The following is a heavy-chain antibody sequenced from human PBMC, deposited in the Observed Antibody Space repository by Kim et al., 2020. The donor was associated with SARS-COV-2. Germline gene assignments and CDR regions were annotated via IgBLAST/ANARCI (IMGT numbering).Heavy chain of an antibody. V-gene: IGHV4-59*01. Sequence: SETLSLTCTVSGGSISSYYWSWIRQPPGKGLEWIGYIYYSGSTNYNPSLKSRVTISVDTSKNQFSLKLSSVTAADTAVYYCARELRDGFYRRFDYWGQGTLVTVSS. CDR1: GGSISSYY. D-gene: IGHD5-12*01. CDR3: ARELRDGFYRRFDY. CDR2: IYYSGST. J-gene: IGHJ4*02.